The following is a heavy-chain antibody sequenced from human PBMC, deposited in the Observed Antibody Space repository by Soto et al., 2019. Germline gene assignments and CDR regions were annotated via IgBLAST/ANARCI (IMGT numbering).Heavy chain of an antibody. V-gene: IGHV5-10-1*01. CDR3: ARSPTVVTQYYYYGMDV. CDR2: IDPSDSYT. D-gene: IGHD4-17*01. CDR1: GYSFTSYW. J-gene: IGHJ6*02. Sequence: PGESLKISCKGSGYSFTSYWISWVRQMPGKGLEWMGRIDPSDSYTNYSPSFQGHVTISADKSISTAYLQWSSLKASDTAMYYCARSPTVVTQYYYYGMDVWGQGTTVTVS.